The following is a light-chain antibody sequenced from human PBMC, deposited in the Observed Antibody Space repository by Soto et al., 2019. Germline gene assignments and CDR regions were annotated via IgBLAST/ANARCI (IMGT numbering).Light chain of an antibody. V-gene: IGKV1-5*01. J-gene: IGKJ5*01. CDR1: QSIRSL. CDR3: QQYQTYST. Sequence: DIQMTQSPSTLSASVGDRVTITCRASQSIRSLLAWYQQKLGKAPKVLIYDASSLGSGVPSRFSGSGSGTEFTLTISSLQPDDFATYFCQQYQTYSTFGQGTRLDIK. CDR2: DAS.